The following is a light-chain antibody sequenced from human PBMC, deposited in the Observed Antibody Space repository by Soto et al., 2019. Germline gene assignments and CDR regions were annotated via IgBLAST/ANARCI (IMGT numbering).Light chain of an antibody. J-gene: IGLJ2*01. V-gene: IGLV2-8*01. CDR1: NTDVGRYDY. Sequence: QSALTQPPSASGSPGQSVTISCTGTNTDVGRYDYVSWYQQYPGKAPKPLIYDVHQRPSGVPDRFSGSKSGNTASLTISGLQAEDEADYYCSSYVGLNKLLFGGGTQLTVL. CDR3: SSYVGLNKLL. CDR2: DVH.